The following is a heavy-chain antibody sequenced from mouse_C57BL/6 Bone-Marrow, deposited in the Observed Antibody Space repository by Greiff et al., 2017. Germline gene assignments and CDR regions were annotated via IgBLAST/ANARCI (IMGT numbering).Heavy chain of an antibody. CDR3: TNYGNSACVAY. Sequence: QVQLQQSGAELVRPGASVTLSCKASGYTFTDYEMHWVKQTPVHGLEWIGAIDPETGGTAYNQKFKGKAILTADKSSSTAYMELRSLTSEDSAVDYCTNYGNSACVAYWGQGTLVTVSA. CDR1: GYTFTDYE. CDR2: IDPETGGT. V-gene: IGHV1-15*01. J-gene: IGHJ3*01. D-gene: IGHD2-1*01.